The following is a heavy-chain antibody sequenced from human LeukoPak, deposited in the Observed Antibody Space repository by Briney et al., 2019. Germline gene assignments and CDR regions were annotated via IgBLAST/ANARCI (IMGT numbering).Heavy chain of an antibody. D-gene: IGHD2-2*01. CDR2: IYYSGST. CDR1: GGSISSYY. CDR3: ARQVVPAANIDY. V-gene: IGHV4-59*08. Sequence: KPSETLSLTCTVSGGSISSYYWSWIRQPPGKGLGWIGYIYYSGSTNYNPSLKSRVTISVDTSKNQFSLKLSSVTAADTAVYYCARQVVPAANIDYWGQGTLVTVSS. J-gene: IGHJ4*02.